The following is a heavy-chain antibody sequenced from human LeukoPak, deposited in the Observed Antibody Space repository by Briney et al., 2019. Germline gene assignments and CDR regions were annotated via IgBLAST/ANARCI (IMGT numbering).Heavy chain of an antibody. CDR3: AKDEVSSSWFENAFDY. D-gene: IGHD6-13*01. CDR1: GYTFTSYA. V-gene: IGHV7-4-1*02. Sequence: ASVKVSCKASGYTFTSYAMNWVQQAPGQGLEWMGWINTNTGNTTYAQGFTGRFVFSLDTSVSTAYLQISSLKDEDTAVYYCAKDEVSSSWFENAFDYWGQGTLVTVSS. J-gene: IGHJ4*02. CDR2: INTNTGNT.